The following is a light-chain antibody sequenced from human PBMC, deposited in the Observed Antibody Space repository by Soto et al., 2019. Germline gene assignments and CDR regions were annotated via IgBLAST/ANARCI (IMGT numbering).Light chain of an antibody. CDR2: GAS. J-gene: IGKJ2*01. Sequence: EIVMTQSPATLSVSPGERATLSCRASQSVSDNLAWYPRQPGQAPRLLIYGASTRATGIPARFSGSGSETEFTLTISSLQSEDFAIYYCQQSNNWPYTFGQGTKVDIK. CDR3: QQSNNWPYT. V-gene: IGKV3-15*01. CDR1: QSVSDN.